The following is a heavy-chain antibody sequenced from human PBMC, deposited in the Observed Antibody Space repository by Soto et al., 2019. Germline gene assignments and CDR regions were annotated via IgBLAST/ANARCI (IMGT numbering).Heavy chain of an antibody. V-gene: IGHV1-2*04. CDR3: ASSLRGGDYYDSSGYYPLDV. CDR1: GYTFTGYS. J-gene: IGHJ4*02. CDR2: INPNSGGT. D-gene: IGHD3-22*01. Sequence: ASVKVSCKASGYTFTGYSMHWVRQAPGQGLEWMGWINPNSGGTNYAQKFQGWVTMTRDTSISTAYMELSRLRSDDTAVYYCASSLRGGDYYDSSGYYPLDVWGQGTLVTVSS.